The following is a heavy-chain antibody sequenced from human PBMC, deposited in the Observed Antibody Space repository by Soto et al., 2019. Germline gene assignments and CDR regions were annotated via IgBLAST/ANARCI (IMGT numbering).Heavy chain of an antibody. CDR1: GGSISSSSYY. D-gene: IGHD4-17*01. CDR3: ARHPLYDYGGNLLH. CDR2: IYYSGST. V-gene: IGHV4-39*01. Sequence: QLQLQESGPGLVKPSETLSLTCTVSGGSISSSSYYWGWIRQPPGKGLEWIGSIYYSGSTYYNPSLKSRVTISVDTSKNQFSLKLSSVTAADTAVYYCARHPLYDYGGNLLHWGQGTLVTVSS. J-gene: IGHJ1*01.